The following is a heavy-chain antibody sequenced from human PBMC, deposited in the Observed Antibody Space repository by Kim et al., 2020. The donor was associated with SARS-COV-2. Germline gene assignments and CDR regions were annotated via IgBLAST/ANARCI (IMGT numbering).Heavy chain of an antibody. CDR3: ARGGKQQLGDY. D-gene: IGHD1-1*01. V-gene: IGHV3-7*03. Sequence: GGSLRLSCAASGFTFSNYWMSWVRQAPGKGLEWVAKINQDGSDKYYVDSVKGRFTISRDNANNLVYLQMNSLRAEDTALYYCARGGKQQLGDYWGQGTLVTSSS. CDR2: INQDGSDK. CDR1: GFTFSNYW. J-gene: IGHJ4*02.